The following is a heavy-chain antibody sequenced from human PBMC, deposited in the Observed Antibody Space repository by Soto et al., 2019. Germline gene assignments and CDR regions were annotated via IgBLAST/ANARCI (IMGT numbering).Heavy chain of an antibody. V-gene: IGHV4-34*01. J-gene: IGHJ6*02. Sequence: SETLSLTCAVYGGSFSGYYWSWIRQPPGKRLEWIGEINHSGSTNYNPSLKSRVTISVDTSKNQFSLKLSSVTAADTAVYYCARTCFYYYYYYGMDVWGQGTTVTVSS. CDR2: INHSGST. CDR1: GGSFSGYY. CDR3: ARTCFYYYYYYGMDV.